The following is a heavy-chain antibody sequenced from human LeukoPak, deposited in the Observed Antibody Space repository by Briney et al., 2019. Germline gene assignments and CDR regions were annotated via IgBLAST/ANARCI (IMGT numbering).Heavy chain of an antibody. CDR1: EFTFRRNS. J-gene: IGHJ4*02. V-gene: IGHV3-30*04. CDR3: ARVTLGYNAYEDQDLVYYFDY. Sequence: GGSLRLSCAASEFTFRRNSIHWVRQAPGKGLEWLGVMSRDGSKTYYADSVKGRFTISRETSKNTVFLHMNSLRPEDTAVYYCARVTLGYNAYEDQDLVYYFDYWGQGTLVTVSS. D-gene: IGHD5-12*01. CDR2: MSRDGSKT.